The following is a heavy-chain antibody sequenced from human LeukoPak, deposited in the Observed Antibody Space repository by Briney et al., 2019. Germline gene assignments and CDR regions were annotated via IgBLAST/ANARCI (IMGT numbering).Heavy chain of an antibody. CDR3: AKLRSGGSCHHGFDY. CDR1: GFTFSSYA. D-gene: IGHD2-15*01. Sequence: GGSLRLSCAASGFTFSSYAMSWVRQAPGKGLEWVSAISGSGGSTYYADSVKGRFTISRDNSKNTLYLQMNSLRAEDTAVYYCAKLRSGGSCHHGFDYWGQGTLVTVSS. J-gene: IGHJ4*02. V-gene: IGHV3-23*01. CDR2: ISGSGGST.